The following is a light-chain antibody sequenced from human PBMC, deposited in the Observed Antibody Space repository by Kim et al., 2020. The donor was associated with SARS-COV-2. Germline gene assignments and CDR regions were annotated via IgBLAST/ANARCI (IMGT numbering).Light chain of an antibody. Sequence: DIQMTQSPSNLSASVGDRVTITCRASQSISSWLAWYQQKPGKAPKLLIYRASSLQSGVPSRFSGTGSETEFTLTISSLQPDDFATYYCQQYNSPWTFGQGTKVDIK. CDR1: QSISSW. CDR2: RAS. V-gene: IGKV1-5*03. CDR3: QQYNSPWT. J-gene: IGKJ1*01.